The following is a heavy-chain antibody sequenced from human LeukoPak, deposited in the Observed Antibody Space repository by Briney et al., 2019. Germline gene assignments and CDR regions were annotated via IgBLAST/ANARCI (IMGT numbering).Heavy chain of an antibody. CDR2: IKSKTDGGTT. Sequence: GRSLRLSCVASGYSFSNNGMHWVRQAPGKGLEWDGRIKSKTDGGTTDYAAPVKGRFTISRDDSKNTLYLQMNSLKTEDTAVYYCTTDLVGATTIEIDYWGQGTLVTVSS. CDR3: TTDLVGATTIEIDY. CDR1: GYSFSNNG. D-gene: IGHD1-26*01. V-gene: IGHV3-15*01. J-gene: IGHJ4*02.